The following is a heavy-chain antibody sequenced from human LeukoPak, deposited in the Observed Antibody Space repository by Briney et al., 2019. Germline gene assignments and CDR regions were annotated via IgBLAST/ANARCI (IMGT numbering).Heavy chain of an antibody. D-gene: IGHD1-1*01. CDR3: ARERTGYYMEV. CDR2: IAYDGSNT. J-gene: IGHJ6*03. V-gene: IGHV3-30*02. CDR1: GFTFTGYA. Sequence: GGSLRLSCIASGFTFTGYAMHWVRQAPGKGLEWVAFIAYDGSNTCYADSVKGRFTISRDSSKSTLYLQMNSLRVEDTAVYYCARERTGYYMEVWGKGTTATVSS.